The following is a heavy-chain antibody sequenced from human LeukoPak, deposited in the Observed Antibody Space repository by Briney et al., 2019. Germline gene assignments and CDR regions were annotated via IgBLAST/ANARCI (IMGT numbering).Heavy chain of an antibody. D-gene: IGHD3-9*01. CDR1: GYSISSGYY. CDR3: ARRYFDGNDY. CDR2: IYHSGST. J-gene: IGHJ4*02. Sequence: SETLSLTCAVSGYSISSGYYWGWIRQPPGKGLEWIGSIYHSGSTYYNPSLKSRVTISVDTSKNQFSLKLSSVPAADTAVYYCARRYFDGNDYWGQGTLVTVSS. V-gene: IGHV4-38-2*01.